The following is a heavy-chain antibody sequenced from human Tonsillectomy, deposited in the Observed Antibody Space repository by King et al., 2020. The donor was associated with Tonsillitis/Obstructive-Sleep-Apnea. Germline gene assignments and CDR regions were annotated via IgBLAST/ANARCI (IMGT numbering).Heavy chain of an antibody. D-gene: IGHD3-3*01. J-gene: IGHJ4*02. Sequence: VQLVESGGHLVQPGGSLRLSCAASGFTFSIYGMTWVRQAPGKGLEWVSGIRAGDGATSYADSVKGRFTTSSDSSKSTLYLQMNSLRAEDTAEYYCAKGADDFWSGYSGHWGQGTLVTVSS. V-gene: IGHV3-23*04. CDR3: AKGADDFWSGYSGH. CDR2: IRAGDGAT. CDR1: GFTFSIYG.